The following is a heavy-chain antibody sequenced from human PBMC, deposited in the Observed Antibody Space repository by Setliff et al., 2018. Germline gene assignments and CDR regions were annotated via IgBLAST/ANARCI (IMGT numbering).Heavy chain of an antibody. CDR1: GYTFIDYG. Sequence: ASVKVSCKASGYTFIDYGVSWVRQAPGQGLEWVGWISPYTGKTYLAPKFQDRVTLTADTSTTTAYLQLTNLRSDDTAVYYCLRLVRYCTKIACQATSGDEVWGLGTLVTVSS. V-gene: IGHV1-18*01. J-gene: IGHJ4*02. CDR2: ISPYTGKT. CDR3: LRLVRYCTKIACQATSGDEV. D-gene: IGHD2-8*01.